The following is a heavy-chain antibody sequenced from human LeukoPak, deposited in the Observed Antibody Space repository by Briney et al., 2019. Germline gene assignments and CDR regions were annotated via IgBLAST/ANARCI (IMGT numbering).Heavy chain of an antibody. D-gene: IGHD3-9*01. CDR3: ATGFRWGLGDILTGYHKD. CDR1: GYTLTELS. CDR2: FDPEDGET. J-gene: IGHJ4*02. Sequence: ASVKVSCKVSGYTLTELSMHWVRQAPGKGLEWMGGFDPEDGETIYAQKFQGRVTMTEDTSTDTAYMELSSLRSEDTAVYYCATGFRWGLGDILTGYHKDWGQRTLVTVSS. V-gene: IGHV1-24*01.